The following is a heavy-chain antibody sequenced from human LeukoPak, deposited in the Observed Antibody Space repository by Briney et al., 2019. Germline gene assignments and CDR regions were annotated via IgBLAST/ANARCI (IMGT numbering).Heavy chain of an antibody. V-gene: IGHV3-30*18. D-gene: IGHD3-22*01. J-gene: IGHJ4*02. Sequence: PGGSLRLSCAASGFTFSSYGMHWVRQAPGKGLEWVAVISYDGSNKYYADSVKGRFTISRDNSKNTLYLQMNSLRAEDTAVYYCAKEGHYDSSGSLSYYFDYWGQGTLVTVSS. CDR1: GFTFSSYG. CDR3: AKEGHYDSSGSLSYYFDY. CDR2: ISYDGSNK.